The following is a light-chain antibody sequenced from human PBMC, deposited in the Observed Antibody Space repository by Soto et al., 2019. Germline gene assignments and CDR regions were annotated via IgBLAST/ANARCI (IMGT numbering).Light chain of an antibody. CDR2: EVS. CDR1: SSDVGSYNL. CDR3: CSYAGSRTFVV. Sequence: QSALTQPASVSGSPGQSITISCTGTSSDVGSYNLVSWYQQYPGKAPKLMIYEVSKRPSGVSNRFSGSKSGNTASLTISGLQAADEADYYCCSYAGSRTFVVFGGGTQLTVL. J-gene: IGLJ2*01. V-gene: IGLV2-23*02.